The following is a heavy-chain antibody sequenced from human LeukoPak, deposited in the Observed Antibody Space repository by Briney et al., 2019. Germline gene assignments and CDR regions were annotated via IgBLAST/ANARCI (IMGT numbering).Heavy chain of an antibody. Sequence: GASVKVSCKASGYTFTNYDINWVRRATGQGLEWMGWMNPHSVNTGYAQKFQGRVTITRNTSISTAYMYLSSLRSDDTAVYYCARAVRIVGSNPLLGPFEYYFDYWGQGTLVTVSS. CDR2: MNPHSVNT. CDR1: GYTFTNYD. D-gene: IGHD1-26*01. J-gene: IGHJ4*02. V-gene: IGHV1-8*03. CDR3: ARAVRIVGSNPLLGPFEYYFDY.